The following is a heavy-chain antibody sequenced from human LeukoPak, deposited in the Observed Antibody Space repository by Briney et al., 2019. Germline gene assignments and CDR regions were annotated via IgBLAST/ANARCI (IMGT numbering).Heavy chain of an antibody. CDR3: AREGSYDSTGYYYGY. CDR2: ISSSSRHI. CDR1: GFIFSDYY. D-gene: IGHD3-22*01. V-gene: IGHV3-11*06. Sequence: SGGSLRLSCAVSGFIFSDYYMSWIRQAPGKGLEWLSYISSSSRHINYADSVKGRFTTSRDNAKKSLYLQMNSLRAEDTAVYYCAREGSYDSTGYYYGYWGQGTLVTVSS. J-gene: IGHJ4*02.